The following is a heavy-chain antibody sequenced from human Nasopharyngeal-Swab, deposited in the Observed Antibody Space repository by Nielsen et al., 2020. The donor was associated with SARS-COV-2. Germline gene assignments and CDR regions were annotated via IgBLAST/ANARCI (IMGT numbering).Heavy chain of an antibody. CDR3: ARREGDYGGGEY. J-gene: IGHJ4*02. CDR1: GDSFIAYW. D-gene: IGHD4-23*01. CDR2: IYPGDSDT. Sequence: KVSCKGSGDSFIAYWIGWVRQMPGKGLEWMGIIYPGDSDTRYSPSFQGQVTISADKSTSTAYLQWSTLKASDTAMYYCARREGDYGGGEYWGQGTLVIVSS. V-gene: IGHV5-51*01.